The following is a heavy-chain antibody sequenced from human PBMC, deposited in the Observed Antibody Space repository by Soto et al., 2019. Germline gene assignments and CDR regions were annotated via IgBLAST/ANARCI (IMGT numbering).Heavy chain of an antibody. J-gene: IGHJ4*02. CDR3: ARRGSGTSPNFDY. CDR2: ISSSSSTI. D-gene: IGHD1-26*01. Sequence: EVQLVESGGGLVQPGGSLRLSCAASEFTFSAYTMNWVRQAPGKGLEWISYISSSSSTIFYADSVKGRFTISRDNAKNSLYLQMNSLRDEDTAVYYCARRGSGTSPNFDYWGQGTLVTVSS. V-gene: IGHV3-48*02. CDR1: EFTFSAYT.